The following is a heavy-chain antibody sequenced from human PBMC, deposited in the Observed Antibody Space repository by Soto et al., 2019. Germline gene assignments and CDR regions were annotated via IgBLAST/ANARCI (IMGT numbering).Heavy chain of an antibody. Sequence: SETLSLTCTISGGSISVYYWSWVRQPPGHGLEWIGCIYASGSTNYNPSLKSRVTMSVDTSKNQFSLKLGSVTAADTAVYYCARANIVPNWFDPWGQGTLVTVSS. D-gene: IGHD2-15*01. CDR1: GGSISVYY. CDR3: ARANIVPNWFDP. CDR2: IYASGST. V-gene: IGHV4-4*07. J-gene: IGHJ5*02.